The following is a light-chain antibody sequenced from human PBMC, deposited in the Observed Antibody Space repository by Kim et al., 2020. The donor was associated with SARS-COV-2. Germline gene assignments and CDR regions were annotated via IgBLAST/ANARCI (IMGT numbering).Light chain of an antibody. Sequence: SVSPGARATLSCRASQSVSNTLAWYQQKPGQAPRLLIYGASIRATGVPTRFSGTGSEIEFTLIISGLQSEDFAVYYCHQYNNWPHSLGLGTKLEI. CDR1: QSVSNT. J-gene: IGKJ2*03. V-gene: IGKV3-15*01. CDR3: HQYNNWPHS. CDR2: GAS.